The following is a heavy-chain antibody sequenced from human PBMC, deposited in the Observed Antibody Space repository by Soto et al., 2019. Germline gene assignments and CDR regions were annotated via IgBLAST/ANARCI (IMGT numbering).Heavy chain of an antibody. CDR3: ARDRGWFYFDY. CDR2: IYYSGST. Sequence: QVRLQESGPGLVKPSQTLSLTCIVSGGAINSGDYYWSWIRQPPGKGLEWIGYIYYSGSTYYHPSLKSRLTISVDTSKNQFSLKLSSVTAADTAVYYCARDRGWFYFDYWGQGPLVTVSS. V-gene: IGHV4-30-4*01. CDR1: GGAINSGDYY. J-gene: IGHJ4*02. D-gene: IGHD3-10*01.